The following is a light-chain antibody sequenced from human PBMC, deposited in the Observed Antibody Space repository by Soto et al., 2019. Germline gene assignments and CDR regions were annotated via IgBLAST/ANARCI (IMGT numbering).Light chain of an antibody. CDR1: QGINSW. CDR3: QQLKSYPIT. J-gene: IGKJ5*01. CDR2: AAS. Sequence: DIQMTQSPSSVSASVGDRVTITCRASQGINSWLAWYQQKPGRAPKLLIYAASSLQSGVPSRFSGSASGTEFTLTISSLQPEDFATYYCQQLKSYPITFGQGTRREIK. V-gene: IGKV1D-12*01.